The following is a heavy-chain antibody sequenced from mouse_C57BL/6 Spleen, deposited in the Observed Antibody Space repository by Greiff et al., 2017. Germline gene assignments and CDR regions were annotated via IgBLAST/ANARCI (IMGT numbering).Heavy chain of an antibody. CDR3: AREEAITTVVAGSY. J-gene: IGHJ2*01. D-gene: IGHD1-1*01. V-gene: IGHV1-72*01. CDR2: IDPNSGGT. Sequence: QVQLQQPGAELVKPGASVKLSCKASGYTFPSYWMHWVKQRPGRGLEWIGRIDPNSGGTKYNEKFKSKATLTVDKPSSTAYMQLSSLTSEDSAVYYCAREEAITTVVAGSYWGQGTTLTVSS. CDR1: GYTFPSYW.